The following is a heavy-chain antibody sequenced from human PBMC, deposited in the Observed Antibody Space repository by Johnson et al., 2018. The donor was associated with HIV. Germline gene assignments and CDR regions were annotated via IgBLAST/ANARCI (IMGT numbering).Heavy chain of an antibody. D-gene: IGHD2-15*01. J-gene: IGHJ3*02. CDR3: ARVVVVVATVRVGAFDI. Sequence: VQLVESGGGLVQPGRSLRLSCAASGFTFDDYAMHWVRQAPGKGLEWVSGISWNSGSTGYADSVKGRFTISRDNAKKSLYLQMNSLRAEDTALYYCARVVVVVATVRVGAFDIWGQGTMVTVSS. V-gene: IGHV3-9*01. CDR2: ISWNSGST. CDR1: GFTFDDYA.